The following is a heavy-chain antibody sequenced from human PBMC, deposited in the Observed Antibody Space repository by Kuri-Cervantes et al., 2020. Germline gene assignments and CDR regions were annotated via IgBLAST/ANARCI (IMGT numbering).Heavy chain of an antibody. CDR3: ARDSGVWFGDYYYGMDV. D-gene: IGHD3-10*01. J-gene: IGHJ6*02. CDR1: GCTFSSYE. V-gene: IGHV3-48*03. CDR2: ISSSGSTI. Sequence: GESLKISCAASGCTFSSYEMNWVRQAPGKGLEWVSYISSSGSTIYYADSVKGRFTISRDNAKNSMYLQMNSLRAEDTAVYYCARDSGVWFGDYYYGMDVWGQGTTVTVSS.